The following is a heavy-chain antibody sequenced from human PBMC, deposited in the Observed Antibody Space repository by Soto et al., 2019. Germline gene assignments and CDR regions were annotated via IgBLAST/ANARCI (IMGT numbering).Heavy chain of an antibody. V-gene: IGHV4-39*01. CDR1: GDSISGGTYF. Sequence: SETLSLTCTVSGDSISGGTYFWGWIRQPPGKGLEWIGNMFFRGNTYYNPSLKSRVSVVVDTSKNQFSLRLSSMTAADTAVYYCVRHAREFSGPGSYGFFDFWGQGILVTVSS. CDR2: MFFRGNT. CDR3: VRHAREFSGPGSYGFFDF. D-gene: IGHD3-10*01. J-gene: IGHJ4*02.